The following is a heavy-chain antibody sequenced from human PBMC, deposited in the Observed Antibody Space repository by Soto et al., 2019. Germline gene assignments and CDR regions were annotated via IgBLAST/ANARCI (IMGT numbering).Heavy chain of an antibody. D-gene: IGHD3-3*01. CDR3: ATGPRSGYYLNWFDP. CDR1: GYTLTELS. V-gene: IGHV1-24*01. J-gene: IGHJ5*02. Sequence: ASVKVSCKVSGYTLTELSMHWVRQAPGKGLEWMGGFDTEDGETIYAQKFQGRVTMTEDTSTDTAYMELSSLRSEDTAVYYCATGPRSGYYLNWFDPWGQGTLVTVSS. CDR2: FDTEDGET.